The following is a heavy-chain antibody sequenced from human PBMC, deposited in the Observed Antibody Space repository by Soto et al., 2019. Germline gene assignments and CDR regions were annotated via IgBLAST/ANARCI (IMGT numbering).Heavy chain of an antibody. V-gene: IGHV3-9*01. CDR2: ISWNSGSI. J-gene: IGHJ4*02. CDR1: GFTFDDYA. CDR3: AKTATGQWLVRGDY. D-gene: IGHD6-19*01. Sequence: GGSLRLSCAASGFTFDDYAMHWVRQAPGKGLEWVSGISWNSGSIGYADSVKGRFTISRDNAKNSLYLQMNSLRAEDTALYYCAKTATGQWLVRGDYWGQGTLVTVSS.